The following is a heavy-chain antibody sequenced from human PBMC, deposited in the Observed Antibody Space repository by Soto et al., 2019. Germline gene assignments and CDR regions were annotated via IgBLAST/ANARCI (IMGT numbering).Heavy chain of an antibody. J-gene: IGHJ6*02. CDR2: INPSGGST. Sequence: ASVKVSCKASGYTFTSYYMHWVRQAPGQGLEWMGIINPSGGSTSYAQKFQGRVTMTRDTSTSTVYMELSSLRSEDTAVYYRARVNGRGSSYYGMDVWGQGTTVTV. CDR1: GYTFTSYY. CDR3: ARVNGRGSSYYGMDV. V-gene: IGHV1-46*01. D-gene: IGHD6-6*01.